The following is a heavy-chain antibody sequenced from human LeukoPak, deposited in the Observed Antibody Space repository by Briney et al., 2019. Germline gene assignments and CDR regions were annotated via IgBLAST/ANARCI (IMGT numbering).Heavy chain of an antibody. CDR1: GFTVSSNY. D-gene: IGHD3-22*01. Sequence: PGGSLRLSCAASGFTVSSNYMSWVRQAPGRGLEWVSIIYSGGSTHYADSVKGRFTISRDNSKNTLYLQMNSLRAEDTAVYYCARYRNYYDSSGYYPFDYWGQGSLVTVSS. CDR3: ARYRNYYDSSGYYPFDY. CDR2: IYSGGST. J-gene: IGHJ4*02. V-gene: IGHV3-53*01.